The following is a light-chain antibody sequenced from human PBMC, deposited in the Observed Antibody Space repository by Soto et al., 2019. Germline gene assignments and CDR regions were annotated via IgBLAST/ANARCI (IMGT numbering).Light chain of an antibody. CDR3: QQYDNLPLT. CDR2: DAS. J-gene: IGKJ4*01. CDR1: QDSSNY. V-gene: IGKV1-33*01. Sequence: DIQRTQSPSSLSASVGDRVTITCQASQDSSNYLNWYQQKPGKAPKLLIYDASNLETGVPSRFSGSGSGTDFTFTISSLQPEDIATYYWQQYDNLPLTYGGGTKVELK.